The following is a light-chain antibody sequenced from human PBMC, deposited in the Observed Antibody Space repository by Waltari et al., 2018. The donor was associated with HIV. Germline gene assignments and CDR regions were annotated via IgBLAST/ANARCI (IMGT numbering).Light chain of an antibody. J-gene: IGKJ1*01. CDR3: MHGQQTPV. Sequence: IAMIQSPDSLAVSPGEPAPISCRSSQSLLHQNGQNYFDWYIQRPGQAPELLIYLGSRRASGVPDRIAGSGSGTDFILKISRVEPEDVGVYFCMHGQQTPVFGQGTKVEVK. CDR2: LGS. V-gene: IGKV2-28*01. CDR1: QSLLHQNGQNY.